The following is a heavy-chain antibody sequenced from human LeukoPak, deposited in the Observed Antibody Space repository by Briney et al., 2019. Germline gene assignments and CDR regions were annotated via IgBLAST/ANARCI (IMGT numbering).Heavy chain of an antibody. Sequence: ASVKVSCKASGGTFSSYAISWVRQAPGQGLEWMGRIIPIFGTANYAQKFQGRVTITTDESTSTAYTELSSLRSEDTAVYYCASSIAAAAGGAFDIWGQGTMVTVSS. J-gene: IGHJ3*02. CDR3: ASSIAAAAGGAFDI. D-gene: IGHD6-13*01. V-gene: IGHV1-69*05. CDR2: IIPIFGTA. CDR1: GGTFSSYA.